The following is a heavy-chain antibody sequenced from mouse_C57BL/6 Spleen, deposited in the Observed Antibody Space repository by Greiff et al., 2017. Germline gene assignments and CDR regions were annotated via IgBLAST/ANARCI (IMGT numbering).Heavy chain of an antibody. CDR3: ARGGGFPYYYAMDY. CDR2: IYPGDGDT. V-gene: IGHV1-82*01. Sequence: VKLMESGPELVKPGASVKISCKASGYAFSSSWMNWVKQRPGKGLEWIGRIYPGDGDTNYNGKFKGKATLTADKSSSTAYMQLSSLTSEDSAVYFCARGGGFPYYYAMDYWGQGTSVTVSS. J-gene: IGHJ4*01. CDR1: GYAFSSSW.